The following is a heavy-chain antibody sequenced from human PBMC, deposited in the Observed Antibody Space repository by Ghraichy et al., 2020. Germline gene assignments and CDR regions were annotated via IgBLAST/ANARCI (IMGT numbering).Heavy chain of an antibody. CDR2: IKYDGSEE. J-gene: IGHJ4*02. V-gene: IGHV3-7*03. D-gene: IGHD3-22*01. Sequence: LSLTCAASGFTLSSYWMTWVRQAPGKGLESVANIKYDGSEEYYVDSVKGRFTISRDNAMNSLYLQMNSLRVEDTAVYYCARGPFVVISDEYWGQGTLVTVSS. CDR1: GFTLSSYW. CDR3: ARGPFVVISDEY.